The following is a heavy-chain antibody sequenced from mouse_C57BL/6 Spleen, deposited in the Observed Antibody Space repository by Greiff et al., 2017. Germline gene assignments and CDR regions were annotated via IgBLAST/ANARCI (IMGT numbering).Heavy chain of an antibody. CDR1: GFTFSDYG. D-gene: IGHD1-1*01. CDR2: ISSGSSTI. J-gene: IGHJ1*03. V-gene: IGHV5-17*01. Sequence: EVHLVESGGGLVKPGGSLKLSCAASGFTFSDYGMHWVRQAPEKGLEWVAYISSGSSTIYYADTVKGRFTISRDNAKNTLFLQMTSLRSEDTAMYYCARPNYYGSSSFDVWGTGTTVTVSS. CDR3: ARPNYYGSSSFDV.